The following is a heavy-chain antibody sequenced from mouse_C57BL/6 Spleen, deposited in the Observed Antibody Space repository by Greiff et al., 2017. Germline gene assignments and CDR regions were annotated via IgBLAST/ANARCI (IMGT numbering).Heavy chain of an antibody. Sequence: QVQLQQPGTELVQPGASVKLSCKASGYTFTSYWMHWVQQRPGQGLEWIGNINHSHGGNNYNEKFNGKATLTVDKSSSTAYMQLSSLTPEDSAGYYCASSYDSNYGYFDVWGTGTTVTVSS. CDR2: INHSHGGN. CDR3: ASSYDSNYGYFDV. J-gene: IGHJ1*03. D-gene: IGHD2-3*01. CDR1: GYTFTSYW. V-gene: IGHV1-53*01.